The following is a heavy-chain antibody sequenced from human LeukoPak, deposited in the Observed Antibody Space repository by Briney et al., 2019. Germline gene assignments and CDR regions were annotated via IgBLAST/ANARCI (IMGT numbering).Heavy chain of an antibody. J-gene: IGHJ4*02. Sequence: SETLSLTCAVYGGSFSGYYWSWIRQPPGKGLVWIGEIKHSGSTNYNPSLKSRVTISVDTSKNQFSLKLSSGTAADTAVYYCARGSDRYGYVYWGQGTLVTVSS. CDR2: IKHSGST. CDR1: GGSFSGYY. CDR3: ARGSDRYGYVY. D-gene: IGHD5-18*01. V-gene: IGHV4-34*01.